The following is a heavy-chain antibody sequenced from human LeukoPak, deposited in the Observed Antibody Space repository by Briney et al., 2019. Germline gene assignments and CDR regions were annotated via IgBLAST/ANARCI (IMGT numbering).Heavy chain of an antibody. J-gene: IGHJ5*02. CDR3: ARHRGVGYCSGGSCYLDWFDP. D-gene: IGHD2-15*01. CDR1: GGSISSGGYY. Sequence: PSETLSLTCTVSGGSISSGGYYWSWIRQHPGKGLEWIGYIYYSGSTYYNPSLKSRVTISVDTSKNQFSLKLSSVTAADTAVYYCARHRGVGYCSGGSCYLDWFDPWGQGTLVTVSS. CDR2: IYYSGST. V-gene: IGHV4-31*03.